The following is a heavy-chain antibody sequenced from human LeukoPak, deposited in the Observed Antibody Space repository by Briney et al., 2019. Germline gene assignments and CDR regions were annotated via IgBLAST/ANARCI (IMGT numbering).Heavy chain of an antibody. Sequence: GGSLRLSCAASGFTFSNYWLTWVRQAPGKGLEWVAHINQDGSKEYYMDSVKARFTISRDNAKNSLSLQMNSLRAEDTAVYYCVRDGGVSGYDLLDYWGQGTLVTVSS. J-gene: IGHJ4*02. CDR2: INQDGSKE. CDR3: VRDGGVSGYDLLDY. CDR1: GFTFSNYW. D-gene: IGHD5-12*01. V-gene: IGHV3-7*01.